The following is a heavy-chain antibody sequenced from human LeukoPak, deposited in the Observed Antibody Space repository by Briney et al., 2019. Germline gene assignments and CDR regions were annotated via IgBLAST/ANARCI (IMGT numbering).Heavy chain of an antibody. Sequence: ASVKVSCKASGGTFSSYAISWVRQAPGPGLEWMGGIIPIFGTANYAQKFQGRVTITADESTSTAYMELSSLRSEDTAVYYCASRDGYNFGSIDYWGQGTLVTVSS. CDR3: ASRDGYNFGSIDY. D-gene: IGHD5-24*01. J-gene: IGHJ4*02. V-gene: IGHV1-69*13. CDR2: IIPIFGTA. CDR1: GGTFSSYA.